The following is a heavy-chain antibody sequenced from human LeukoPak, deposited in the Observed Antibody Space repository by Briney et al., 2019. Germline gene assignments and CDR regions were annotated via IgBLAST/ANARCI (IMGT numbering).Heavy chain of an antibody. CDR2: ISPYNGNT. CDR3: ARGGANETPADAFDI. J-gene: IGHJ3*02. CDR1: GYTFTTYG. D-gene: IGHD1-1*01. Sequence: ASVKVSCKASGYTFTTYGISWVRQAPGQGLEWMGWISPYNGNTNYAQNLQGRVTMTRDTSTSTVYMELSSLRSEDTAVYYCARGGANETPADAFDIWGQGTMVTVSS. V-gene: IGHV1-18*01.